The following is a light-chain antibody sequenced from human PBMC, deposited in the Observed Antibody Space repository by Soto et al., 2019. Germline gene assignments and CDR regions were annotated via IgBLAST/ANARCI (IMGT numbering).Light chain of an antibody. V-gene: IGLV2-14*01. CDR2: EAS. J-gene: IGLJ1*01. CDR1: SSDVGGYNY. Sequence: QSVLTQPASVSLSPGQSITISCTGSSSDVGGYNYVSWYQQYPGKAPSLMIYEASNRPSGVSDRFSGSKSGNTASLTISGLRAEDEADYYCSSYTSSYIYVFGTGTKVTVL. CDR3: SSYTSSYIYV.